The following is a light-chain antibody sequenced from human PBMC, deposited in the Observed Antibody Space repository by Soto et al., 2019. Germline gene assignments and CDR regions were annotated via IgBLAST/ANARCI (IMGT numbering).Light chain of an antibody. CDR2: DVT. Sequence: QSVLTQPRSVSGSPGQSVTISCTGTSSDVGGYNYVSWYQQNPGKAPKLMIHDVTKRPSGVPDRFSGSKSVNTASLTISGLQAEDEADYYCCSYAGDLALFGGGTKVTVL. CDR3: CSYAGDLAL. V-gene: IGLV2-11*01. CDR1: SSDVGGYNY. J-gene: IGLJ2*01.